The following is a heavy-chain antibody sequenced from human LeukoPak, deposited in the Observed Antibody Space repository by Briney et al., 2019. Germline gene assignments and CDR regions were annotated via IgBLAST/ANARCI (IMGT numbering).Heavy chain of an antibody. D-gene: IGHD3-3*02. CDR2: ISWNSGSI. V-gene: IGHV3-9*01. J-gene: IGHJ4*02. CDR1: GFTFDDYA. CDR3: AKSSHFWSGYYDY. Sequence: GGSLRLSCAASGFTFDDYAMHWVRQAPGKGLEWVSGISWNSGSIGYADSVKGRFTISRDNSKNTLYLQMNSLRAEDTAVYYCAKSSHFWSGYYDYWGQGTLVTVSS.